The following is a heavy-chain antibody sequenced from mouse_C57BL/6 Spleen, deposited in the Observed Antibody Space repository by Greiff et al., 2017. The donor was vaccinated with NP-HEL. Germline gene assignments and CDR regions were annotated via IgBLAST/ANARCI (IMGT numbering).Heavy chain of an antibody. CDR3: ARWITTVVATKYAMDY. D-gene: IGHD1-1*01. J-gene: IGHJ4*01. V-gene: IGHV1-72*01. CDR2: IDPNSGGT. Sequence: QVQLKESGAELVKPGASVKLSCKASGYTFTSYWMHWVKQRPGRGLEWIGRIDPNSGGTKYNEKFKSKATLTVDKPSSTAYMQRSSLTSEDSAVYYCARWITTVVATKYAMDYWGQGTSVTVSS. CDR1: GYTFTSYW.